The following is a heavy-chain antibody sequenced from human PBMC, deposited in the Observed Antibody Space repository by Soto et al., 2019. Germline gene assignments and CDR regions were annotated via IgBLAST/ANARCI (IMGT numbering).Heavy chain of an antibody. J-gene: IGHJ5*02. CDR1: GYTSTTYG. Sequence: ASVKVSCKASGYTSTTYGIHWVRQAPGQRLEWMGWIHAGNGNTKYSQKFQGRVTITRDTSASTAYMDLSSLISEDTAVYYCARDPATYYESSGRNWCDPWGQGTLVTVSS. V-gene: IGHV1-3*01. D-gene: IGHD3-22*01. CDR2: IHAGNGNT. CDR3: ARDPATYYESSGRNWCDP.